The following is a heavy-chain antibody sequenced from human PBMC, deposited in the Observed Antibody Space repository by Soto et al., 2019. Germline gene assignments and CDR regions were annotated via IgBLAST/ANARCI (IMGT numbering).Heavy chain of an antibody. CDR1: GGSISSSNW. D-gene: IGHD1-26*01. V-gene: IGHV4-4*02. J-gene: IGHJ4*02. Sequence: SETLSLTCAVSGGSISSSNWWSWVRQPPGKGLEWIGEIYHSGSTNYNPSLKSRVTISVDRSKNQLSLKLSSVTAADTAVYYCARGLITGSQYSGGWYYFDSWGQGTQVTVPQ. CDR2: IYHSGST. CDR3: ARGLITGSQYSGGWYYFDS.